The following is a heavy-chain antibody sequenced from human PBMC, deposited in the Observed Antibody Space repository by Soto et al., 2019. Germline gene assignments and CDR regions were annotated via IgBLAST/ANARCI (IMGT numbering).Heavy chain of an antibody. CDR3: VKDRYVDY. V-gene: IGHV3-64D*06. CDR2: ISSEGATT. CDR1: VFTFTSYA. J-gene: IGHJ4*02. Sequence: GGALRVCGSVSVFTFTSYAMHWVRQAPGKGLEYIASISSEGATTYYADSVKGRFIISRDNSKNTLYLQMSSLRAEDTAVYYCVKDRYVDYWGQGILVTVSS.